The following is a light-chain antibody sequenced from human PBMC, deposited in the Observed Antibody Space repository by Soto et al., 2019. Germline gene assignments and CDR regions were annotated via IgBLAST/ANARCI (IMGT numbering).Light chain of an antibody. Sequence: AIRMTQSPSSFSASTGDRVTITCRASQGISSYLAWYQQKPGKAPKLLIYAASTLQSGVPPRLHERGSGTDFTLTISCLQSEDFADHQCPRYYIYPLTFGGGTKVEIK. J-gene: IGKJ4*01. V-gene: IGKV1-8*01. CDR2: AAS. CDR1: QGISSY. CDR3: PRYYIYPLT.